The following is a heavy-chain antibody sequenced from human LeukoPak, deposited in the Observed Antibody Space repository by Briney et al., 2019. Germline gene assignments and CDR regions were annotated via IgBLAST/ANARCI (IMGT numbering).Heavy chain of an antibody. V-gene: IGHV3-23*01. CDR1: GFTFSGYA. J-gene: IGHJ4*02. Sequence: GGSLRLSCAASGFTFSGYAMSWVRQAPGKGLEWVSAISGSGGSTYYADSVKGRFTISRDNSKNTLYLQMNSLRAEDTAVYYCAKDRQWLSGGFDYWGQGTLVTVSS. CDR3: AKDRQWLSGGFDY. CDR2: ISGSGGST. D-gene: IGHD6-19*01.